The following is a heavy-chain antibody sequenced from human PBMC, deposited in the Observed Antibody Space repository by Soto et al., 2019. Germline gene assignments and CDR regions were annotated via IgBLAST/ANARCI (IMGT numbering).Heavy chain of an antibody. Sequence: GGSLRLSCAASGFTFSSYAMSWVRQAPGKGLEWVSGISASGVSTYYADSVKGRFTISRDNSENTLYLQMNSLRAEDTALYYCAKDRKTGSGWYWDYSGQGTLLTVSS. CDR1: GFTFSSYA. V-gene: IGHV3-23*01. D-gene: IGHD6-19*01. CDR3: AKDRKTGSGWYWDY. J-gene: IGHJ4*02. CDR2: ISASGVST.